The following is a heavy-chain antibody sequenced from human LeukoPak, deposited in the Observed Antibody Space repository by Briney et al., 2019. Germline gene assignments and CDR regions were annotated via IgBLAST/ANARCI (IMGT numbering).Heavy chain of an antibody. Sequence: PGGSLRLSCAASGFTFSSYEMNWVRQAPGKGLEWASYISSSGSTIYYADSVKGRFTISRDNAKNSLYLQMNSLRAEDTAVYYCARGRVYDWFDPWGQGTLVTVSS. V-gene: IGHV3-48*03. D-gene: IGHD3-16*01. J-gene: IGHJ5*02. CDR3: ARGRVYDWFDP. CDR1: GFTFSSYE. CDR2: ISSSGSTI.